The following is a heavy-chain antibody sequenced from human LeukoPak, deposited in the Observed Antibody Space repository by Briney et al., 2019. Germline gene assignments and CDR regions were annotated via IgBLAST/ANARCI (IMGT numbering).Heavy chain of an antibody. D-gene: IGHD3-22*01. V-gene: IGHV1-18*01. J-gene: IGHJ3*02. Sequence: ASVKVTCKASGYTFTSYGISWVRPAPGHGLEWMGCISAYTGNTNYAQNLQVRVTMTTDTSTSTACMELRSLRSDDTAVYYCARVPMDSSGYYPNDAFDIWGQGTMVTVSS. CDR3: ARVPMDSSGYYPNDAFDI. CDR1: GYTFTSYG. CDR2: ISAYTGNT.